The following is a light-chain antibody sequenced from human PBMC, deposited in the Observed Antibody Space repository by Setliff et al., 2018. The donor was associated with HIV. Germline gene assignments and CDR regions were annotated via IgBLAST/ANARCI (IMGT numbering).Light chain of an antibody. Sequence: SVLTQPPSASGTPGQRVTISCSGSNSNIGSNSVYWYQQLPGTAPKLLIYKSSQRPSGVPDRFSGSRSGTSASLAISGLRSDDEADYYCAAWDDSLSGHWVFGGGTQLTVL. CDR2: KSS. J-gene: IGLJ3*02. CDR1: NSNIGSNS. V-gene: IGLV1-47*01. CDR3: AAWDDSLSGHWV.